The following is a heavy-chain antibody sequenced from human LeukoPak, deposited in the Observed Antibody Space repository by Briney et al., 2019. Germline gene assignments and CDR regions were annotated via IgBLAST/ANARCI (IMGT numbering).Heavy chain of an antibody. CDR1: GFTFSSFS. V-gene: IGHV3-48*01. CDR2: ISSSGSTI. CDR3: ARDGRPRTRWLQLRY. D-gene: IGHD5-24*01. J-gene: IGHJ4*02. Sequence: GGSLRLSCAASGFTFSSFSMNWVRLAPGKGLEWVSYISSSGSTIYYADSVKGRFTISRDNSKNTLYLQMNSLRAEGTAVYYCARDGRPRTRWLQLRYWGQGTLVTVSS.